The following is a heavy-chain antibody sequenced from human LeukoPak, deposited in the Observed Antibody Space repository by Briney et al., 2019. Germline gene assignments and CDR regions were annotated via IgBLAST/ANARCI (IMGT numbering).Heavy chain of an antibody. J-gene: IGHJ4*02. CDR2: IYYSGST. V-gene: IGHV4-59*01. Sequence: SETLSLTCTVSGGSISSYYWSWIRQPPGKGLEWIGYIYYSGSTNYNPSLKSRVTISVDTSKNQFSLKLSSVTAADTAVYYCARGAYYYDSSGMRAIDYWGQGTLVTVSS. CDR3: ARGAYYYDSSGMRAIDY. CDR1: GGSISSYY. D-gene: IGHD3-22*01.